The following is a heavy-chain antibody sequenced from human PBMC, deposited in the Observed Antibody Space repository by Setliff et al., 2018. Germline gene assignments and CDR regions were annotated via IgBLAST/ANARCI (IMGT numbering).Heavy chain of an antibody. J-gene: IGHJ5*02. Sequence: ASVKVSCKASGYTFSAYYIHWVRQAPGQGLEWMGWINPHSGGTNFPQTFQGRVTMTRDTSINTAYMELSTLTSDDTAVYFCARATRDSGGWYYEYNWFDPWDQGTLVTVSS. CDR2: INPHSGGT. D-gene: IGHD6-19*01. CDR3: ARATRDSGGWYYEYNWFDP. CDR1: GYTFSAYY. V-gene: IGHV1-2*02.